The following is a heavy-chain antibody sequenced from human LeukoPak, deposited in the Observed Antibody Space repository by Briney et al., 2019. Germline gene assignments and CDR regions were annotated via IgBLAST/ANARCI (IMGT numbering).Heavy chain of an antibody. D-gene: IGHD4-11*01. V-gene: IGHV4-30-2*01. CDR3: ARSTTVTAFDY. J-gene: IGHJ4*02. CDR1: GGSISSGGYS. CDR2: IYHSGST. Sequence: PSETLSLTCAVSGGSISSGGYSWSWIRQPPGKGLEWIGYIYHSGSTYYNPSLKSRVTISVDRFKNQLSLRLSSVTAADTAVYYCARSTTVTAFDYWGQGTLVTVSS.